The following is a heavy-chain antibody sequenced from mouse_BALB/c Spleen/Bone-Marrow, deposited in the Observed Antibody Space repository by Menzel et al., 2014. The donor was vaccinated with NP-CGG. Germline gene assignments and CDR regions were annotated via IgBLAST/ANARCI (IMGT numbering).Heavy chain of an antibody. V-gene: IGHV3-2*02. CDR2: ISYSGST. D-gene: IGHD2-4*01. CDR1: GYSITSDYA. J-gene: IGHJ3*01. Sequence: EVNLVESGPGLVKPSQSLSLTCTVTGYSITSDYAWNWIRQFPGNKLEWMGYISYSGSTSYNPSLKSRISITRDTSKNQFFLQLNSVTTEDTATYYCARGITTAWFAYWGQGTLVTVSA. CDR3: ARGITTAWFAY.